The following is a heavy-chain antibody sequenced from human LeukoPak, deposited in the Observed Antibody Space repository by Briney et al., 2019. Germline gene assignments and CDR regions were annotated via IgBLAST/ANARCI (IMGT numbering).Heavy chain of an antibody. CDR3: ATYILTGYDI. V-gene: IGHV1-69*05. J-gene: IGHJ4*02. D-gene: IGHD3-9*01. CDR2: IIPIFGTA. CDR1: GGTFSSYA. Sequence: RASVKVSCKASGGTFSSYAISWVRQAPGQGLEWMGGIIPIFGTANYAQKFQGRVTITTDESTSTAYMELSSLRSEDTAVYYCATYILTGYDIWGQGTLVTVSS.